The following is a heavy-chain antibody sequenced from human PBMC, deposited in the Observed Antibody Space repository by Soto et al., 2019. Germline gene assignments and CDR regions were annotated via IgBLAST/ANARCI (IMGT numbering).Heavy chain of an antibody. Sequence: GGSLRLSCAASGFTVSSSYMNWVRQAPGKGLEWVSSIHSGGNRYYADSVKGRFTNSRDNSKNTLYLQMESLRVEDTAVYFCARGVELWDGTYYFDIWGQGTLVTVSS. CDR1: GFTVSSSY. D-gene: IGHD2-21*01. CDR2: IHSGGNR. CDR3: ARGVELWDGTYYFDI. V-gene: IGHV3-53*01. J-gene: IGHJ4*02.